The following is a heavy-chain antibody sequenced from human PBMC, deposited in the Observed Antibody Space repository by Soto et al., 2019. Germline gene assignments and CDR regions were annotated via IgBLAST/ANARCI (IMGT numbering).Heavy chain of an antibody. V-gene: IGHV3-33*01. J-gene: IGHJ3*02. D-gene: IGHD1-26*01. CDR1: GFTFSSYG. CDR2: IWYDGSNK. CDR3: ARGAPHWELLPVSAFDI. Sequence: GASLKISCAASGFTFSSYGMHWDRQAPGKGLEWVAVIWYDGSNKYYADSVKGRFTISRDNSKNTLYLQMNSLRAEDTAVYYCARGAPHWELLPVSAFDIWGQGTMVTVSS.